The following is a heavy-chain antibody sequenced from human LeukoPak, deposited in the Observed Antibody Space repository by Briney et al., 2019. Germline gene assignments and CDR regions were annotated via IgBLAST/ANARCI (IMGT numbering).Heavy chain of an antibody. CDR2: IYHSGST. Sequence: SQTLSLTCAVSGGSISSGGYSWSWIRQPPGKGLEWIGYIYHSGSTYYNPSLKSRVTISVDRSKNQFSLKLSSVTAADTAVYYCARGREFNHDAFDIWGQGTMVTVSS. J-gene: IGHJ3*02. CDR1: GGSISSGGYS. V-gene: IGHV4-30-2*01. CDR3: ARGREFNHDAFDI. D-gene: IGHD3-10*01.